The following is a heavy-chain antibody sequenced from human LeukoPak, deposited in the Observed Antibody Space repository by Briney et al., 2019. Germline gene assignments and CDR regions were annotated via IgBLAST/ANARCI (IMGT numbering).Heavy chain of an antibody. CDR1: GYTFTGYY. D-gene: IGHD2-15*01. V-gene: IGHV1-2*02. J-gene: IGHJ4*02. CDR3: ARVPLPSLLGYCSGGSCYGPDY. Sequence: GASVKVSCKASGYTFTGYYMHWVRQAPGQGLEWMGWINPNSGGTNYAQKFQGRVTMTRDTSISTASMELSRLRSDDTAVYYCARVPLPSLLGYCSGGSCYGPDYWGQGTLVTVSS. CDR2: INPNSGGT.